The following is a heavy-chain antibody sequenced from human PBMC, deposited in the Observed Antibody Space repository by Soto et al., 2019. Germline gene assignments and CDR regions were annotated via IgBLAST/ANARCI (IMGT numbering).Heavy chain of an antibody. Sequence: EVQLVESGGGLVQPGGSLRLSCAASGFTVSSNYMSWVRQAPGKGLEWGSVIYSGGSTYYADSVKGRFTISRDNSKNPLYLQMNSLRAEDTAVYYCARARDCSGGSCYQPFDYWGQGTLVTVSS. D-gene: IGHD2-15*01. CDR2: IYSGGST. CDR1: GFTVSSNY. CDR3: ARARDCSGGSCYQPFDY. V-gene: IGHV3-66*01. J-gene: IGHJ4*02.